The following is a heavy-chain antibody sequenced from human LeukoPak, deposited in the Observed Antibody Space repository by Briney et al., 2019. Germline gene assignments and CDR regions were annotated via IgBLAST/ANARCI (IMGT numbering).Heavy chain of an antibody. CDR2: ISSSSSYI. Sequence: PGGSLRLSCAASGFTFSSYSMNWVRQAPGKGLEWVSSISSSSSYIYYADSVKGRFTISRDNAKNSLYLQMNSLRAKDTAVYYCARDTGLLWFGELNNWFDPWGQGTLVTVSS. CDR3: ARDTGLLWFGELNNWFDP. J-gene: IGHJ5*02. V-gene: IGHV3-21*01. D-gene: IGHD3-10*01. CDR1: GFTFSSYS.